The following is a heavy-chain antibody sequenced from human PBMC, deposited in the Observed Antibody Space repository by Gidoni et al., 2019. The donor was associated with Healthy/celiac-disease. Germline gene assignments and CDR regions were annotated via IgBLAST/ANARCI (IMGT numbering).Heavy chain of an antibody. CDR1: GFTFSSYA. CDR2: ISGSGGST. D-gene: IGHD5-12*01. V-gene: IGHV3-23*01. Sequence: EVQLLESGGGLVQPGGSLRLSCAASGFTFSSYAMRWVRQAPGKGLEWVSAISGSGGSTYYADAVKGRFTISRDNSKNTLYLQMNSLRAEDTAVYYCAKSVVRVATIDAYDYGMDVWGQGTTVTVSS. CDR3: AKSVVRVATIDAYDYGMDV. J-gene: IGHJ6*02.